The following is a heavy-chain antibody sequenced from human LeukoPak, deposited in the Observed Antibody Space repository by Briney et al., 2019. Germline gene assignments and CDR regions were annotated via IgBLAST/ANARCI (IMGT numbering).Heavy chain of an antibody. D-gene: IGHD6-13*01. CDR1: GASISSSGYY. CDR2: IYYSGST. Sequence: NPSETQSLTCTVSGASISSSGYYWGWIRQPPGKGLEWLGSIYYSGSTYYNPSLKSRVTISVDTSKNQFFLKLSSVTAADTAVYYCAGHLVAAVPNWFDPWGQGALVTVSS. CDR3: AGHLVAAVPNWFDP. V-gene: IGHV4-39*01. J-gene: IGHJ5*02.